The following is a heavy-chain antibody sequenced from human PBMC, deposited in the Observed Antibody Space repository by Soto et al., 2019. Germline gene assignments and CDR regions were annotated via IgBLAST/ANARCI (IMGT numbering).Heavy chain of an antibody. CDR3: AKGHPGGSCYSGLDC. V-gene: IGHV3-23*01. D-gene: IGHD2-15*01. CDR2: ISGSGDTT. Sequence: PGGSLRLFRAASGFTFSSCAMTWVRQAPGKGLEWVLCISGSGDTTYYADSVKGRFTISGDTSKNTVYLQMNSLRADDTAVYYCAKGHPGGSCYSGLDCWGQGTLVTVSS. CDR1: GFTFSSCA. J-gene: IGHJ4*02.